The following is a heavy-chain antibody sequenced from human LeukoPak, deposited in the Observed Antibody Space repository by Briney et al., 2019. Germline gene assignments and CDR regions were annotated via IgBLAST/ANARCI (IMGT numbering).Heavy chain of an antibody. D-gene: IGHD2-15*01. CDR3: AGRGHRYSRD. CDR2: IQDSGIT. J-gene: IGHJ1*01. V-gene: IGHV4-4*08. Sequence: PSETLSLICNASGDSVSSGYWSWIRQSPGKGLEWIGFIQDSGITDYNPSLKSRLLMSVDTSKNQFSLNLRSVTAADTAVYYCAGRGHRYSRDWGQGILVTISS. CDR1: GDSVSSGY.